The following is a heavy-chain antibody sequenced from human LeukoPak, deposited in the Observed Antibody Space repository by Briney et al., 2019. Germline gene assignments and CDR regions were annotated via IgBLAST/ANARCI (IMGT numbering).Heavy chain of an antibody. V-gene: IGHV4-39*01. CDR1: GGSVSSSSYY. D-gene: IGHD3-22*01. Sequence: SETLSLTCTVSGGSVSSSSYYWGWIRQPPGKGLEWIGSIYYSGSTYYNPSLKSRVTISVDTSKNQFSLKLSSVTAADTAVYYCARQDYDSSGYYSLNYFDYWGQGTLVTVSS. J-gene: IGHJ4*02. CDR2: IYYSGST. CDR3: ARQDYDSSGYYSLNYFDY.